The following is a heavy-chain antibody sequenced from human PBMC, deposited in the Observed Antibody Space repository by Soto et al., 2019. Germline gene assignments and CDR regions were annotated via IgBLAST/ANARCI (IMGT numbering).Heavy chain of an antibody. CDR2: IKSKTDGGTT. Sequence: GGSLRLSCAASGFTFSNAWMSWVRQAPGKGLEWVGRIKSKTDGGTTDYAAPVKGRFTISADKSISTAYLQWSSLKASDTAMYYCARYPNGPDYWGQGTLVTVSS. J-gene: IGHJ4*02. CDR1: GFTFSNAW. CDR3: ARYPNGPDY. V-gene: IGHV3-15*01. D-gene: IGHD2-15*01.